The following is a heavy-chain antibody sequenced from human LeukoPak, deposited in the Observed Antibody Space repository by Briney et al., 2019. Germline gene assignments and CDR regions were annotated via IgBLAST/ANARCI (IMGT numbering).Heavy chain of an antibody. CDR2: LYSGGST. CDR3: ARGGGFPEV. D-gene: IGHD3-16*01. V-gene: IGHV3-53*01. Sequence: GGSLRLSCAASGFTVSSNYMSWVRQAPGKGLEWVSVLYSGGSTYYADSVKGRFTISRDNSQNTLSPQMNSPSAEDPAVYYWARGGGFPEVGGQGTLVTVSS. CDR1: GFTVSSNY. J-gene: IGHJ3*01.